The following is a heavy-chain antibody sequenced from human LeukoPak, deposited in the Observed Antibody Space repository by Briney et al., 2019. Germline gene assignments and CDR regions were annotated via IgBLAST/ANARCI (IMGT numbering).Heavy chain of an antibody. D-gene: IGHD3-9*01. CDR3: GKVDNYDIVTGYYRSHYYDY. J-gene: IGHJ4*02. CDR2: ISGSGGST. Sequence: GESLRLSCAAAGFTFSSYAMNWVRQAPGKGLEWVSGISGSGGSTYYTDSVKGRFTISRDNSKNTLYLQMNSLRAEDTAVYYCGKVDNYDIVTGYYRSHYYDYCGQGTLVTVSS. CDR1: GFTFSSYA. V-gene: IGHV3-23*01.